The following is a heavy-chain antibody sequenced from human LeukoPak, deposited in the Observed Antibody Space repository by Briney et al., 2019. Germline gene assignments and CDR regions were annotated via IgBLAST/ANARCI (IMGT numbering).Heavy chain of an antibody. J-gene: IGHJ5*02. D-gene: IGHD5-18*01. CDR1: GYTFTSYG. Sequence: ASVKVSCKASGYTFTSYGISWVRQASGQGLEWMGWISAYNGNTNYAQKFQGRVTMTRDASTSTVYMELSSLRSEDTAVYYCARDRGGYSHNWFDPWGQGTLVTVSS. V-gene: IGHV1-18*01. CDR2: ISAYNGNT. CDR3: ARDRGGYSHNWFDP.